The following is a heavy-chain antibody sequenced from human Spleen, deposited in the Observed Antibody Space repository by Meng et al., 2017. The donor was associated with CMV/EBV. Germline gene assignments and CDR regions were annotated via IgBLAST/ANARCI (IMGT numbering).Heavy chain of an antibody. D-gene: IGHD1-26*01. V-gene: IGHV3-30*02. CDR2: TRHDGSDK. Sequence: GESLKISCAASGFTFSSSAMHWLRQAPGKGLEWVAFTRHDGSDKYYVDSVKGRFTLSRDNSKNKLYLQMNSLRYEDTAVYYCAKDPGLGGARDYWGQGTLVTVSS. CDR1: GFTFSSSA. J-gene: IGHJ4*02. CDR3: AKDPGLGGARDY.